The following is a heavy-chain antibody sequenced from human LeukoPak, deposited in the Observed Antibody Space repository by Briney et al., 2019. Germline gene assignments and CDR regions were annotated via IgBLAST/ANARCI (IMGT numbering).Heavy chain of an antibody. CDR2: INPNSGGT. CDR3: ARVRITMVRGVIYGMDV. CDR1: GYTFTGYY. V-gene: IGHV1-2*02. D-gene: IGHD3-10*01. J-gene: IGHJ6*02. Sequence: ASVKVSCKASGYTFTGYYMHWVRQAPGQGLEWKGWINPNSGGTNYAQKFQGRVTMTRDTSISTAYMELSRLRSDDTAVYYCARVRITMVRGVIYGMDVWGQGTTVTVSS.